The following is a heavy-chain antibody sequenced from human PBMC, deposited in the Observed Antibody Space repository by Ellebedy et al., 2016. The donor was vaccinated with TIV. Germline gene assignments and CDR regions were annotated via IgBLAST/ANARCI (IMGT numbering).Heavy chain of an antibody. CDR2: IKQEGYDQ. CDR1: GFTFSSYW. D-gene: IGHD1-1*01. J-gene: IGHJ4*02. CDR3: ARDQGWTGGATTRFDY. V-gene: IGHV3-7*01. Sequence: PGGSLRLSCAASGFTFSSYWMSWVRQAPGKGLEWVASIKQEGYDQSYVDSVEGRFTISRDNAKSSLYLQMTSLRAEDTAVYYCARDQGWTGGATTRFDYWGQGTLVTVSS.